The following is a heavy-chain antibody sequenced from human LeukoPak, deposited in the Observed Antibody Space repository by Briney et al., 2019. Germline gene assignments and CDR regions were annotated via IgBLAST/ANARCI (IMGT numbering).Heavy chain of an antibody. Sequence: GGSLRLSCAASGFTFSSYAMSWVRQAPGKGLEWVSAISGSGGSTYYADSVKGRFTISRDNSKNTLYLQMNSLRAEDTAVYYCAKDTVKVATIRRVPHYMDVWGKGTTVTISS. V-gene: IGHV3-23*01. J-gene: IGHJ6*03. CDR2: ISGSGGST. CDR3: AKDTVKVATIRRVPHYMDV. D-gene: IGHD5-12*01. CDR1: GFTFSSYA.